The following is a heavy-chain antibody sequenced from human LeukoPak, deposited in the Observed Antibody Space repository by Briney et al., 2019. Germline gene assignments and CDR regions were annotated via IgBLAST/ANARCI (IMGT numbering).Heavy chain of an antibody. J-gene: IGHJ4*02. CDR3: ARASSSSLFDY. V-gene: IGHV4-34*01. D-gene: IGHD6-6*01. CDR2: INHSGST. Sequence: KTSETLSLTCAVYGGSFSGYYWSWIRQPPGKGLEWTGEINHSGSTNYNPSLKSRVTISVDTSKNQFSLKLSSVTAADTAVYYCARASSSSLFDYWGQGTLVTVSS. CDR1: GGSFSGYY.